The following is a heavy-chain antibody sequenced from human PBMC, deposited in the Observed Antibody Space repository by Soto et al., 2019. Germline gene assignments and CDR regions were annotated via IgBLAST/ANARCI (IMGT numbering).Heavy chain of an antibody. J-gene: IGHJ4*02. CDR1: VFSLSTSLVC. Sequence: SGPTLFNPTHTLTLTFTFSVFSLSTSLVCLVLIRHPPGNALEFLALIYWDDDKRYSPSLKIRLTINKDTSKNQVVLTMTNMDPVDTDKYYCAHRRLRYFEWTDVFDYWGKGTLVTX. CDR3: AHRRLRYFEWTDVFDY. CDR2: IYWDDDK. V-gene: IGHV2-5*02. D-gene: IGHD3-9*01.